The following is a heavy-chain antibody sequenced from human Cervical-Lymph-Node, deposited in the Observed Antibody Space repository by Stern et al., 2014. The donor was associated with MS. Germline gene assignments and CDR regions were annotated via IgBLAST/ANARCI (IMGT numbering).Heavy chain of an antibody. D-gene: IGHD3-10*01. V-gene: IGHV4-31*03. Sequence: VQLVESGPGLVKPSQTLSLTCTVSGGSINSGNYYWTWIRQHPGKGLEWIGYIFYSGMTYYNPSLKSRLTISVDTSKNQLALKLSSVTAADTAVYYCATSSGSPRRGFYFDYWGQGILVTVSS. CDR1: GGSINSGNYY. CDR3: ATSSGSPRRGFYFDY. J-gene: IGHJ4*02. CDR2: IFYSGMT.